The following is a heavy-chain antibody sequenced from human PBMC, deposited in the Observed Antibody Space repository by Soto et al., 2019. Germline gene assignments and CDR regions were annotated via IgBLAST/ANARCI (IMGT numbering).Heavy chain of an antibody. CDR1: GVTFSSYS. CDR3: ARVKYSSSSPLDY. J-gene: IGHJ4*02. V-gene: IGHV3-21*01. Sequence: GGSLRLSCAASGVTFSSYSMNWVRQAPGKGLEWVSSISSSSSYIYYADSVKGRFTISRDNVKNSLYLQMNSLRAEDTAVYYCARVKYSSSSPLDYWGQGTLVTVSS. CDR2: ISSSSSYI. D-gene: IGHD6-6*01.